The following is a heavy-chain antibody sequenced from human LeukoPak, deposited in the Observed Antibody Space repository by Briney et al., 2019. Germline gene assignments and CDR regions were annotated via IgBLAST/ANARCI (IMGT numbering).Heavy chain of an antibody. CDR2: INHSGST. Sequence: SETLSLTCAVYGGSFSGYYWSWIRQPPGKGLEWIGEINHSGSTNYNPSLKSRVTISVDTSKNQFSLKLSSVTAADTAVYYCARGYCSSTSCYTGGWFDPGGQGTLVTVSS. J-gene: IGHJ5*02. D-gene: IGHD2-2*02. CDR3: ARGYCSSTSCYTGGWFDP. CDR1: GGSFSGYY. V-gene: IGHV4-34*01.